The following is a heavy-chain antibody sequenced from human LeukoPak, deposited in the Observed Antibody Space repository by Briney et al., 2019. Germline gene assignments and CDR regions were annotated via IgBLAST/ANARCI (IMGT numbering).Heavy chain of an antibody. D-gene: IGHD2-21*02. CDR3: ARGVMVTALWSEKWFEF. J-gene: IGHJ5*01. CDR1: GYTFSDYY. CDR2: INPNSGGT. Sequence: ASMKVSCEASGYTFSDYYMHWVRQAPGQGPEWMGWINPNSGGTNYAQKFQGRVTMTWDTSISTAYMELSRLRFDDTAVYYCARGVMVTALWSEKWFEFWGQGTLVTVSS. V-gene: IGHV1-2*02.